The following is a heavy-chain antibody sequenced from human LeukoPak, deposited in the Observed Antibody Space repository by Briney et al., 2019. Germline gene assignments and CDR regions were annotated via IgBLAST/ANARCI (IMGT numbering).Heavy chain of an antibody. V-gene: IGHV4-4*02. Sequence: KPSETLSLTCAVSGGSISSSNWWRWVRQPPGKGLEWIGEIYHSGSTNYNPSLKSRVTISADKSKNQFSLKLSSVTAADTAVYYCAREPVWFGESSAIGMDVWGQGTTVTVSS. D-gene: IGHD3-10*01. J-gene: IGHJ6*02. CDR3: AREPVWFGESSAIGMDV. CDR2: IYHSGST. CDR1: GGSISSSNW.